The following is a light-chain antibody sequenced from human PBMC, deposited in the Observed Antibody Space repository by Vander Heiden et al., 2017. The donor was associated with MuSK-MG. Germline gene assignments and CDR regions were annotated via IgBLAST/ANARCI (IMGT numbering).Light chain of an antibody. CDR2: RNN. CDR1: SSNIGSNV. CDR3: AAWDDSLTGPEV. Sequence: QSVLTQPPSASGTPGQRVTISCSGSSSNIGSNVVNWYQVLPGTPPKLLIYRNNQRPSGVPDRFSGSKSGTSASLAISGLQSEDEADYYCAAWDDSLTGPEVFGTGTKVTVL. V-gene: IGLV1-44*01. J-gene: IGLJ1*01.